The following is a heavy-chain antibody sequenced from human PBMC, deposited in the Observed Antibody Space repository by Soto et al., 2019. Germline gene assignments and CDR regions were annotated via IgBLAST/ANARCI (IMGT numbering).Heavy chain of an antibody. D-gene: IGHD5-12*01. J-gene: IGHJ5*02. V-gene: IGHV1-69*13. CDR2: IIPIFGTA. CDR3: AGGDSGYDRNWFDP. Sequence: SVKVSCKASGGTFSSYAISWVRQAPGQGLEWMGGIIPIFGTANYAQKFQGRVTITADESTSTAYMELSSLRSEDTAVYYCAGGDSGYDRNWFDPWGQGTLVTVPQ. CDR1: GGTFSSYA.